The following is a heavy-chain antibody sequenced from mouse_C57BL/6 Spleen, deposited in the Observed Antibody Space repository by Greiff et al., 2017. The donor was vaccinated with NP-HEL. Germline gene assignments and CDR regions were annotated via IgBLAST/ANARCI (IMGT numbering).Heavy chain of an antibody. CDR3: ARSLYYDYHRGRVFDY. Sequence: QVHVKQPGAELVRPGSSVKLSCKASGYTFTSYWMDWVKQRPGQGLEWIGNIYPSDSETHYNQKFKDKATLTVDKSSSTAYMQLSSLTSEDSAVYYCARSLYYDYHRGRVFDYWGQGTTLTVSS. V-gene: IGHV1-61*01. J-gene: IGHJ2*01. CDR1: GYTFTSYW. D-gene: IGHD2-4*01. CDR2: IYPSDSET.